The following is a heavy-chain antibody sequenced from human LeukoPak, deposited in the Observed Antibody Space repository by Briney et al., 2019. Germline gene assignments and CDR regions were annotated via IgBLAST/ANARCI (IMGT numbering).Heavy chain of an antibody. CDR3: ARDRFDP. V-gene: IGHV3-74*01. CDR1: GFTFSSYW. Sequence: GSLRLSCAASGFTFSSYWMHWVRQAPGKGLVWVSHISSDGSSTTYADSVKGRFTFSRDNAKNTLYLQMNSLRAEDTALYYCARDRFDPWGQGTLSPSPQ. J-gene: IGHJ5*02. CDR2: ISSDGSST.